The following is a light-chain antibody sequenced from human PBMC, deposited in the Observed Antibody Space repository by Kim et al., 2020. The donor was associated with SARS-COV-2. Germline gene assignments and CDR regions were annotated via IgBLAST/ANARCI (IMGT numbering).Light chain of an antibody. Sequence: QLVLTQSPSASASLGASVKLTCTLSSGHSRYAIAWHQQQPEKGPRYLMKLNSDGSHNKGDGIPDRFSGSSSGTERYLTISSLQSEDEADYYCQAWGTGIRVFGGGTQLTVL. V-gene: IGLV4-69*01. CDR3: QAWGTGIRV. CDR1: SGHSRYA. CDR2: LNSDGSH. J-gene: IGLJ3*02.